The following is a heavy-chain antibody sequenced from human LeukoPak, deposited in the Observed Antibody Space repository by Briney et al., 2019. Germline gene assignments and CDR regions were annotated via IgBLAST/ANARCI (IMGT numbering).Heavy chain of an antibody. V-gene: IGHV4-30-2*01. CDR3: ARGPFYYYDSSGYYLT. J-gene: IGHJ4*02. Sequence: SQTLSLTCTVSGGSISSGGYYWSWIRQPPGKGLEWVGYIYHSGSTYYNPSLKSRVTISVDTSKNQFSLKLSSVTAADTAVYYCARGPFYYYDSSGYYLTWGQGTLVTVSS. CDR1: GGSISSGGYY. D-gene: IGHD3-22*01. CDR2: IYHSGST.